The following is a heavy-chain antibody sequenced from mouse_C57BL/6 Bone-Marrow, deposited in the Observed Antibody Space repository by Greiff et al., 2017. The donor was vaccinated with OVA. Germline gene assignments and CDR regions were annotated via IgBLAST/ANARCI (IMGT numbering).Heavy chain of an antibody. J-gene: IGHJ3*01. CDR2: IDPETGGT. CDR3: TSERRWLAWFAY. D-gene: IGHD2-3*01. CDR1: GYTFTDYE. V-gene: IGHV1-15*01. Sequence: VQLQQSGAELVRPGASVTLSCKASGYTFTDYEMHWVKQTPVHGLEWIGAIDPETGGTAYNQKFKGKAILTADKSSSTAYMELRSLTSEDSAVYYCTSERRWLAWFAYWGQGTLVTVSA.